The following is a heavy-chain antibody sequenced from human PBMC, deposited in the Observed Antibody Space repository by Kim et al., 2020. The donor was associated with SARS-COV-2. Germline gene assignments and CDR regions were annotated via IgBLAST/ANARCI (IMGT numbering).Heavy chain of an antibody. D-gene: IGHD5-12*01. CDR3: VRDEVANHGV. J-gene: IGHJ4*02. CDR2: ISHTGST. V-gene: IGHV4-4*02. Sequence: SETLSLTCAVPGGSIRINNWWSWVRQPPGKGLEWIGEISHTGSTNYSPSLKSRVTLSVDVSKKHFSLILTSVTAADTAVYFCVRDEVANHGVWGQGTPDT. CDR1: GGSIRINNW.